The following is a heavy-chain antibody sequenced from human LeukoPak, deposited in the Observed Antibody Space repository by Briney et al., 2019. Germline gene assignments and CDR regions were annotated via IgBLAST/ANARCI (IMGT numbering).Heavy chain of an antibody. Sequence: GGSLRLSCAASGFTFSSYGMHWVRQAPGKGLEWVAVISYDGSNKYYADSVKGRFTLSRDNYKNTLYLQMNSLRAEDTAVYYCAKGYCSSTSCPLNYWGQGTLVTVSS. V-gene: IGHV3-30*18. CDR1: GFTFSSYG. D-gene: IGHD2-2*01. J-gene: IGHJ4*02. CDR3: AKGYCSSTSCPLNY. CDR2: ISYDGSNK.